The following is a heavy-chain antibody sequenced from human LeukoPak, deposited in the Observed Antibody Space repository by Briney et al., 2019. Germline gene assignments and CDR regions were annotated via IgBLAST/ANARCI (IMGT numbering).Heavy chain of an antibody. V-gene: IGHV3-74*01. D-gene: IGHD3-22*01. CDR3: ARAPSEIGGYYPEYFRH. CDR1: GFTFSSYW. Sequence: GGSLRPSCAASGFTFSSYWMHWVRQAPGKGLVWVSRIKSDGSTNYADSVKGRFTISRDSAKNTVSLQMNSLRAEDTGVYYCARAPSEIGGYYPEYFRHWGQGTLVTVSS. CDR2: IKSDGST. J-gene: IGHJ1*01.